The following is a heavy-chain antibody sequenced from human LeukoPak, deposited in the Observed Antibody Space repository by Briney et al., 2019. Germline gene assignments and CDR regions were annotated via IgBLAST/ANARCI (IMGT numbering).Heavy chain of an antibody. CDR3: ARAPYGGNDY. CDR1: GFTFSSYE. J-gene: IGHJ4*02. V-gene: IGHV3-48*03. D-gene: IGHD4-23*01. CDR2: ISSSGSTI. Sequence: PGGSLRLSCAASGFTFSSYEMNWVRQAPGKGLEWVSYISSSGSTIYYADSVKGRFTISRDNAKNSLHLQMNSLRAEDTAVYYCARAPYGGNDYWGQGTLVTVSS.